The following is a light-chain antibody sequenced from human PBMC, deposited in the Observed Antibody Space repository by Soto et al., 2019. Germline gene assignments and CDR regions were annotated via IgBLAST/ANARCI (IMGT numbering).Light chain of an antibody. Sequence: DIVVAHSTGTLSLSPGDSATLSCRASQSVISYLAWYQQKPGQVPRLLIYDTSNRATGIPARFSGSGSGTDFTLTISSLEPEDFAVYYCQQRYSWPPITFGQGTRLEIK. V-gene: IGKV3-11*01. CDR3: QQRYSWPPIT. CDR1: QSVISY. CDR2: DTS. J-gene: IGKJ5*01.